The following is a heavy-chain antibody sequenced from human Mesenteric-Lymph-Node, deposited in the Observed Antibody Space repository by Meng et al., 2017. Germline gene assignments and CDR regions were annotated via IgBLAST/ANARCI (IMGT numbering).Heavy chain of an antibody. V-gene: IGHV4-34*01. D-gene: IGHD1-26*01. CDR3: ARTLISRSYEVDAFDI. CDR1: GGSSSGYY. CDR2: INHRGST. J-gene: IGHJ3*02. Sequence: SETLSPTCAVHGGSSSGYYWSWIRQPPGKGLEWIGEINHRGSTNYNPSLKSRVTISVDTSKNQFTLKLNSVTAADTAVYYCARTLISRSYEVDAFDIWGQGTMVTVSS.